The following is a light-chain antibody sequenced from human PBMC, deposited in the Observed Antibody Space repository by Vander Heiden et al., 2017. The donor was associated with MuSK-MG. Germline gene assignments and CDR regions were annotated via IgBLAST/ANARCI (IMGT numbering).Light chain of an antibody. CDR2: DVS. V-gene: IGLV2-14*01. CDR3: SSYTSSSIRV. Sequence: SALTQPAPVSGSPGQSITISCTGTSSDFGDYNYVSWYQQHPGKAPKLMIYDVSNRPSGVSNRFSGSKSGNTASLTISGLQPEDEADYYCSSYTSSSIRVFGSATKVTVL. CDR1: SSDFGDYNY. J-gene: IGLJ1*01.